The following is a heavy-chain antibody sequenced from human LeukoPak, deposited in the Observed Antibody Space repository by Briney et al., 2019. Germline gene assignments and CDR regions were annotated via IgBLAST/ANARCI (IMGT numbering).Heavy chain of an antibody. CDR2: ISGNGGNT. D-gene: IGHD3-22*01. CDR1: GFTFRTYA. J-gene: IGHJ4*02. V-gene: IGHV3-64*04. CDR3: ARAGRVVVITTTFDY. Sequence: GGSLRLSCAASGFTFRTYAMQWVRQAPEKRPEYVSGISGNGGNTYYANSVEGRFTISRDNSKNTLYLQMNSLRAEDTAVYYCARAGRVVVITTTFDYWGQGTLVTVSS.